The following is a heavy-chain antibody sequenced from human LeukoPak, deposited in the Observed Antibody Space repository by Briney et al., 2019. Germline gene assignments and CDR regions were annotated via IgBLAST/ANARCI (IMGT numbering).Heavy chain of an antibody. CDR3: ASAGYCSSTSCYSFDY. Sequence: GSLRLSCAASGFTFSSYAMHWVRQAPGKGLEWVAVISYDGSNKYYADSVKGRFTISRDNSKNTLYLQMNSLRAEDTAVYYCASAGYCSSTSCYSFDYWGQGTLVTVPS. V-gene: IGHV3-30-3*01. J-gene: IGHJ4*02. CDR1: GFTFSSYA. CDR2: ISYDGSNK. D-gene: IGHD2-2*01.